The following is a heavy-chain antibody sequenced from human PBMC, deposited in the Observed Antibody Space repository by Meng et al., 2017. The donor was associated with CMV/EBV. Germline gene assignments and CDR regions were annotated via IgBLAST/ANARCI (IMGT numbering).Heavy chain of an antibody. CDR2: ISAYNGNT. J-gene: IGHJ6*02. D-gene: IGHD2-2*01. CDR3: AREPTEEFPVPAAHQYYYYGMDV. Sequence: ASVKVSCKASGGTFSSYAISWVRQAPGQGLEWMGWISAYNGNTNYAQKLQGRVTMTTDTSTSTAYMELSSLRSEDTAVYYCAREPTEEFPVPAAHQYYYYGMDVWGQGTTVTVSS. CDR1: GGTFSSYA. V-gene: IGHV1-18*01.